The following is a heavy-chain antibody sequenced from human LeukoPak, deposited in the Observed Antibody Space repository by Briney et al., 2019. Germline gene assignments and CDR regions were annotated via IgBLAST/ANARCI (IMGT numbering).Heavy chain of an antibody. CDR1: GFTFSSYG. Sequence: GGSLRLSCAASGFTFSSYGMHWVRQAAGKGLEWVAVIWYDGSNKYYADSVKGRFTISRDNSKNTLYLQMNSLRAEDTAVYYCATAPTMVRGVRPDYWGQGTLVTVSS. D-gene: IGHD3-10*01. CDR3: ATAPTMVRGVRPDY. V-gene: IGHV3-33*01. J-gene: IGHJ4*02. CDR2: IWYDGSNK.